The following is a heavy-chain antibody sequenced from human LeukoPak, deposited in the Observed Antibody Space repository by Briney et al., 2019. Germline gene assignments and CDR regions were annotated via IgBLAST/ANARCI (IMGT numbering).Heavy chain of an antibody. D-gene: IGHD6-19*01. V-gene: IGHV3-11*06. CDR3: ARRRYSSGWYVDY. CDR2: ISSSSSYT. Sequence: GGSLRLSCAASGFTFSDYYMSWIRQAPGKGLEWVSYISSSSSYTNYADSVKGRFTISRDNAKNSLYLQMNSLRAEDTAVYYCARRRYSSGWYVDYWGQGTLATVSS. J-gene: IGHJ4*02. CDR1: GFTFSDYY.